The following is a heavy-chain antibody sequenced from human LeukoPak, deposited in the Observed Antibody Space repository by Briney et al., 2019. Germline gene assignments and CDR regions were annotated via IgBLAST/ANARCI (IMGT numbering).Heavy chain of an antibody. CDR1: GGTFSSYA. J-gene: IGHJ3*02. V-gene: IGHV1-69*06. Sequence: ASVKVSCKASGGTFSSYAISWVRQAPGQGLEWMGVIIPIFGTANYAQKFQGRVTITADKSTSTAYMELSSLRSEDTAVYYCARDRGPYCGGGSCYAAFDIWGQGTMVTVSS. D-gene: IGHD2-15*01. CDR3: ARDRGPYCGGGSCYAAFDI. CDR2: IIPIFGTA.